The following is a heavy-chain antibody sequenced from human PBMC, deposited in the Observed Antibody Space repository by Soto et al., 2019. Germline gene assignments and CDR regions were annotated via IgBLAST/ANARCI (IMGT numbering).Heavy chain of an antibody. J-gene: IGHJ4*02. V-gene: IGHV4-4*02. CDR2: IYHSGST. Sequence: QVQLQESGPGLVRPSGTLSLTCAVSGGSISSNHWWSWVRQPPGKGLEWIGEIYHSGSTNYNPSLKRRVTISVDKSKNQFSLKLSSVTAADTAFYYCARGSVDTAMGFDYWGQGMLVTVSS. D-gene: IGHD5-18*01. CDR1: GGSISSNHW. CDR3: ARGSVDTAMGFDY.